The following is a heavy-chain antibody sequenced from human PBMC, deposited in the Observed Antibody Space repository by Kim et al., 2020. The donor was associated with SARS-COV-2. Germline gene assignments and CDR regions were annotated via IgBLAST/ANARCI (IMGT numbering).Heavy chain of an antibody. D-gene: IGHD4-17*01. Sequence: SETLSLTCTVSGGSISSDNYYWSWVRQHPGKALEWIGYVFYTGKTYYNPSLKSRVALSVDTSKNHFSLSLRSVTAADTAVYYCARDSTGDHGFAIWGHGTMVTVSS. V-gene: IGHV4-31*03. CDR2: VFYTGKT. CDR3: ARDSTGDHGFAI. CDR1: GGSISSDNYY. J-gene: IGHJ3*02.